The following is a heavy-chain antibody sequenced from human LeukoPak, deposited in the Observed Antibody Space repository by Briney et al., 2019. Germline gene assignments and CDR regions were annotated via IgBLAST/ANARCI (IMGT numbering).Heavy chain of an antibody. CDR1: GGSISSYY. CDR2: IYSSGST. D-gene: IGHD2-15*01. CDR3: ARYSCTSGTCYYFDY. V-gene: IGHV4-59*01. Sequence: SETLSLTCTVSGGSISSYYWSWIRQPPGKGLGWIGYIYSSGSTHYNPSLKSRVTISVDTSKNQFSLKLSSVTAADTAVYFCARYSCTSGTCYYFDYWGQGILVTVSS. J-gene: IGHJ4*02.